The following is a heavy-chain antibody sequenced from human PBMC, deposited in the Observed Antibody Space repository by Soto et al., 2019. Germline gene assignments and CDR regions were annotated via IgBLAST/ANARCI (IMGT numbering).Heavy chain of an antibody. V-gene: IGHV3-64D*06. CDR1: RFIFSECA. CDR3: VKQAHGLDGVAFDY. J-gene: IGHJ4*02. Sequence: XGSLRLTSSASRFIFSECAIDWVRQVPGKGLEAISAVSTSGRSTYYADYVKDRFTISRDNSKNTLFLQMGSLRPEDTAIYYCVKQAHGLDGVAFDYWGQGTQVTVSS. D-gene: IGHD2-15*01. CDR2: VSTSGRST.